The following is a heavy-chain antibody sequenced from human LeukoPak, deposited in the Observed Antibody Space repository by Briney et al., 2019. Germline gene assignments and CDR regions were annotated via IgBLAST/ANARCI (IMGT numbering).Heavy chain of an antibody. CDR1: GGSISSSSYY. V-gene: IGHV4-39*01. CDR3: AREKYSPGAVDY. D-gene: IGHD6-6*01. CDR2: IYYSGST. Sequence: SETLSLTCGVSGGSISSSSYYWGWIRQPPGKGLEWIGSIYYSGSTYYNPSLKSRVTISVDTSKNQFSLKVSSVTAADTAVYYCAREKYSPGAVDYWGQGSLVTVSS. J-gene: IGHJ4*02.